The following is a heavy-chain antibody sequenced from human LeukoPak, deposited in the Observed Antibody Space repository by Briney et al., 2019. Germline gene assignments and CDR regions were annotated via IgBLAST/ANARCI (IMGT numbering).Heavy chain of an antibody. CDR3: ARGVYIAAAQYAY. CDR1: GGSISSYY. CDR2: IYYSGTT. Sequence: SETLSLTCTVSGGSISSYYWSWIRQPPGKGLEWIGYIYYSGTTNYNPSLKSRVTISVDASKNQFSLKLSSVTAADTAVYYCARGVYIAAAQYAYWGQGTLVTVSS. J-gene: IGHJ4*02. V-gene: IGHV4-59*01. D-gene: IGHD6-13*01.